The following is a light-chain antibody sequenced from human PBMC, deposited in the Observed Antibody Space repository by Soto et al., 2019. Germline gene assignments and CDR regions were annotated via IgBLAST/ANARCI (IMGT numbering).Light chain of an antibody. Sequence: DIHMTHSPATLSASVCDRVTITFLASQSLASSLAWYQQKPGKAPTLLISDASSLERGVPSRFSGSGSGTEFTLTIRSLQPGDFTTYYCQQYHGYSRTFGQGTKVDIK. J-gene: IGKJ1*01. V-gene: IGKV1-5*01. CDR3: QQYHGYSRT. CDR2: DAS. CDR1: QSLASS.